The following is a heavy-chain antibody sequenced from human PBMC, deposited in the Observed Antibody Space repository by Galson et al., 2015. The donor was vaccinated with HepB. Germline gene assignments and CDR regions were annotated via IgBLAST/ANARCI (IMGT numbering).Heavy chain of an antibody. J-gene: IGHJ2*01. CDR3: ARWRAANSVYWYFDL. CDR2: IGDNGGDT. Sequence: SLRLSCAASGFTFGSYAMTWVRQAPGKGLEWVSGIGDNGGDTYYADSVKGRFTISRDNSKNTLYLQMNSLRAEDTAVYYCARWRAANSVYWYFDLWGRGTLVTFSS. V-gene: IGHV3-23*01. CDR1: GFTFGSYA. D-gene: IGHD5/OR15-5a*01.